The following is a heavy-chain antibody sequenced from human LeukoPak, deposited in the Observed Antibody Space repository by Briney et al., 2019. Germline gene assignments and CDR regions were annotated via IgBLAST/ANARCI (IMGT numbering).Heavy chain of an antibody. V-gene: IGHV3-33*01. J-gene: IGHJ3*02. D-gene: IGHD2-15*01. Sequence: PGRSLRLSCAASGFTFSSYGMHWVRQAPGKGLEWVAVIWYDGSNKYYADSVKGRFTISRDNSKNTLYLQMNSLRAEDTAVYYCARESYSHDAFDIWGQGTMVTVSS. CDR3: ARESYSHDAFDI. CDR1: GFTFSSYG. CDR2: IWYDGSNK.